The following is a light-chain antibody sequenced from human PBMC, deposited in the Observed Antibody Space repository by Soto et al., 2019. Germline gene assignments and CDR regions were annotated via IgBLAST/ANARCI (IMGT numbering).Light chain of an antibody. Sequence: VLTQSPGTLSSSPGERATLSCGASQSVSSSYLAWYQQKPGQAPRLLIYGASSRATGIPDRFSGSGSGTDFTLTISRLEPEDFEVYYCQQYDSSPKTFGQGTTVDTK. CDR3: QQYDSSPKT. J-gene: IGKJ1*01. CDR2: GAS. V-gene: IGKV3-20*01. CDR1: QSVSSSY.